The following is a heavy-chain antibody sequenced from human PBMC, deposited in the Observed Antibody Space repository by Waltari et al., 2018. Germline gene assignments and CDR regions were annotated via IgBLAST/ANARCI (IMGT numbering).Heavy chain of an antibody. D-gene: IGHD5-12*01. CDR2: IIPMPGIT. CDR3: ARRVSTKGAFEV. CDR1: GGPFSSVG. Sequence: QVQLVQSGAEVKQPGSSVKVSCKSSGGPFSSVGLHWLRQAPGKGLEWMGKIIPMPGITDYEQKFQGRLRITADRSTTTGYMELRSLGSEDTAIYYCARRVSTKGAFEVWGRGTLVTVSP. V-gene: IGHV1-69*02. J-gene: IGHJ3*01.